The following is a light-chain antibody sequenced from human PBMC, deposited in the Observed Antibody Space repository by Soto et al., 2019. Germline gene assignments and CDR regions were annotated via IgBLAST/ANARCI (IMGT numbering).Light chain of an antibody. CDR1: SSDVGGYNY. Sequence: QSALTQPRSASGSPGQSITISCTGTSSDVGGYNYVSWYQQHPAKAPKLIIFDVSKRPSGVPNRFSGSKSGNPTSLTISGLQAEDESDYYCSSYVGRNTYVFGTGTKVTVL. J-gene: IGLJ1*01. CDR3: SSYVGRNTYV. V-gene: IGLV2-11*01. CDR2: DVS.